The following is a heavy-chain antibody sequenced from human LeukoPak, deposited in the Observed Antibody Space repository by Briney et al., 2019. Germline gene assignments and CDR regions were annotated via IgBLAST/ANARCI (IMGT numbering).Heavy chain of an antibody. CDR2: LSNSGGFT. D-gene: IGHD5/OR15-5a*01. J-gene: IGHJ4*02. CDR3: AKISDYSSNFDY. CDR1: GFTFSNYA. V-gene: IGHV3-23*01. Sequence: GGSLRLSCTASGFTFSNYAMSWVRQAPGRGLEWVSALSNSGGFTVYADSVKGRFTTSRDNSKNTLYLQLNSLRAEDTALYYCAKISDYSSNFDYWGQGTLVTVSS.